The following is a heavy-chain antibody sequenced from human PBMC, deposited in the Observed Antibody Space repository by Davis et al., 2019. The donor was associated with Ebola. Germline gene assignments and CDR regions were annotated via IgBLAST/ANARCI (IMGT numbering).Heavy chain of an antibody. Sequence: ASVKVSCKASGCRFTSYYMHWVRQAPGQGLEWMGIINPITGGTSYAQNFQVRVNMTRDTSTSTVYMELSSLRSEDTAVYYCAREGGGYYDSSGYVFDIWGQGTMVKVSS. V-gene: IGHV1-46*01. CDR3: AREGGGYYDSSGYVFDI. D-gene: IGHD3-22*01. J-gene: IGHJ3*02. CDR2: INPITGGT. CDR1: GCRFTSYY.